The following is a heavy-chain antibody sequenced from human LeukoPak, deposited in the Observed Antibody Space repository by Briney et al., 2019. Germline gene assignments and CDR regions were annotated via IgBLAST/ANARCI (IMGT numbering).Heavy chain of an antibody. J-gene: IGHJ3*01. V-gene: IGHV3-23*01. D-gene: IGHD2-2*03. CDR3: AQGGYFAFDF. CDR1: GFTFSTYD. CDR2: INRSGRT. Sequence: GGSLSLSCVASGFTFSTYDMQWVRQAPGKGLEWVSGINRSGRTYYTDSVKGRFTISRDNSKSTLYLEMNSLRAEDTAVYYCAQGGYFAFDFWGQGTMVTVSS.